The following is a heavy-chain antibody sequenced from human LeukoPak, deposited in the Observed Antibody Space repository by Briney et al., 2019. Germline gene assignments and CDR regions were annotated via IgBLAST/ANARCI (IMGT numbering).Heavy chain of an antibody. CDR1: GGSISSSSDY. CDR3: ATYDSSSSLRFDY. CDR2: IYYSGST. D-gene: IGHD6-6*01. Sequence: NPSETLSLTCTVSGGSISSSSDYWGWIRQPPGKGLEWIGSIYYSGSTYYNPSLKSRVTISVDRSKNQFSLKLSSVTAADTAVYYCATYDSSSSLRFDYWGQGTLVTVSS. J-gene: IGHJ4*02. V-gene: IGHV4-39*07.